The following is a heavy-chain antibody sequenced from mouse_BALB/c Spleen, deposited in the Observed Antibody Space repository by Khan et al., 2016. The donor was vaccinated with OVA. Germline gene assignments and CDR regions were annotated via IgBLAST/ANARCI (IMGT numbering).Heavy chain of an antibody. Sequence: QIQLVQSGPELKKPGETVRISCKASGYTFTTAGIQWVKKMPGKGLKWIGWINTHSGVPKYAEDFKGRFAFSLEISVTTAYLQITNLKNEDTATYFCARGGAAYYRNDGGAMKYWGQGTPVTVSS. CDR2: INTHSGVP. D-gene: IGHD2-14*01. CDR1: GYTFTTAG. V-gene: IGHV9-4*02. CDR3: ARGGAAYYRNDGGAMKY. J-gene: IGHJ4*01.